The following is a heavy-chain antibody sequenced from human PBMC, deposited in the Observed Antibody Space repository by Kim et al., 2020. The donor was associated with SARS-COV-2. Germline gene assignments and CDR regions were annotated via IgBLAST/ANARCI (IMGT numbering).Heavy chain of an antibody. CDR1: GYTFTSYY. J-gene: IGHJ4*02. D-gene: IGHD3-10*01. CDR2: INPSGGST. Sequence: ASVQVSCKASGYTFTSYYMHWVRQAPGQGLEWMGIINPSGGSTSYAQKFQGRVTMTRDTSTSTVYMELSSLRSEDTAVYYCARDRYLGSGSYYNEPEGFDYWGQGTLVTVSS. CDR3: ARDRYLGSGSYYNEPEGFDY. V-gene: IGHV1-46*01.